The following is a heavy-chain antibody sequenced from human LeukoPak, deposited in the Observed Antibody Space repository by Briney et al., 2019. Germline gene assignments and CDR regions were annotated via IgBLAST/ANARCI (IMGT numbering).Heavy chain of an antibody. CDR1: GFTVSSNY. D-gene: IGHD5/OR15-5a*01. CDR3: AREVASTYNWFDP. V-gene: IGHV3-53*01. J-gene: IGHJ5*02. CDR2: IYISGST. Sequence: GGSLRLSCAASGFTVSSNYMNWVRQAPGKGLEWVSVIYISGSTYYADSVKGRFTVSRDNSKNTLYLQMNSLRAEDTAVYYCAREVASTYNWFDPWGQGTLVTVSS.